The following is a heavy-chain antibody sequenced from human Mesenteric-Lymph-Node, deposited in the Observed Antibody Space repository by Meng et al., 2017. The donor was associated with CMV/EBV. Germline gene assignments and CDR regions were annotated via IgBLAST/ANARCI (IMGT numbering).Heavy chain of an antibody. D-gene: IGHD5-12*01. Sequence: VSCGSIRSGGSYCSWFRQHPGKGLEWIGSIYYSGSTYSNPSLKSRVTISVDTSKNQFSLKLSSVTAADTAVYFCARDQRVALNWFDPWGQGTLVTVSS. V-gene: IGHV4-31*02. J-gene: IGHJ5*02. CDR1: CGSIRSGGSY. CDR3: ARDQRVALNWFDP. CDR2: IYYSGST.